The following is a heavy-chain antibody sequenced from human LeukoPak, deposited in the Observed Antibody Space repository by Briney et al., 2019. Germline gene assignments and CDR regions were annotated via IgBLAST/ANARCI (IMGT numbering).Heavy chain of an antibody. V-gene: IGHV3-30*18. CDR1: GFTLRSYG. J-gene: IGHJ6*04. D-gene: IGHD1-7*01. CDR2: ISYDGCNK. CDR3: AKDQVELGYYYFYGMDV. Sequence: GWCLSLSRAACGFTLRSYGMHGVRQAPARGREGVAGISYDGCNKQYPDSLKGRFTLSRHNAKNTLYLQMNSLRGEDTAVYYCAKDQVELGYYYFYGMDVGGKGTRVTVSS.